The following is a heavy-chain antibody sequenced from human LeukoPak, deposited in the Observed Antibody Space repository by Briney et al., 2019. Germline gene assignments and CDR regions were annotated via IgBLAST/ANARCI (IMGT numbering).Heavy chain of an antibody. V-gene: IGHV3-21*01. CDR3: ASFLLHFYDYSGYNPYYFGMDV. Sequence: GGSLRLSCAASGFSFSSYSMNWVRQAPGKGLEWVSSISSSSSYIYYADSVKGRFTLSRDYAKNSVYLHMNSLRAEDSAVHYCASFLLHFYDYSGYNPYYFGMDVWGQGTTVTVSS. CDR1: GFSFSSYS. D-gene: IGHD3-22*01. CDR2: ISSSSSYI. J-gene: IGHJ6*02.